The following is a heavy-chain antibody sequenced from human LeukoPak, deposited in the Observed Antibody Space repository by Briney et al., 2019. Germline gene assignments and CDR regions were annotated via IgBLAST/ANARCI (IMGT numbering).Heavy chain of an antibody. D-gene: IGHD6-19*01. J-gene: IGHJ4*02. Sequence: GGSLRLSCAASGFTFNSYGMHWVRQAPGKGLEWVTFTSYHGNDQYYADSVKGRFIISRDNSKNTLYLQINSLTIEDTAVYHCAKDVSTGWSFDYWGQGALVTVSS. CDR2: TSYHGNDQ. CDR1: GFTFNSYG. CDR3: AKDVSTGWSFDY. V-gene: IGHV3-30*02.